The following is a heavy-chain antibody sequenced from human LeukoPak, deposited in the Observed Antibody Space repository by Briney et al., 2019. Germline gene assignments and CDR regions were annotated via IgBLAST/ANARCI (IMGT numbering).Heavy chain of an antibody. CDR1: GYTFTSYD. V-gene: IGHV1-8*03. J-gene: IGHJ5*02. CDR3: ARDRGRITMVRGVPNWFDP. CDR2: MNPNSGNT. D-gene: IGHD3-10*01. Sequence: GASVTVSCKASGYTFTSYDINWVRQATGQGLEWMGWMNPNSGNTGYAQKFQGRVTITRNTSISTAYMELSSLRSEDTAVYYCARDRGRITMVRGVPNWFDPWGQGTLVTVSS.